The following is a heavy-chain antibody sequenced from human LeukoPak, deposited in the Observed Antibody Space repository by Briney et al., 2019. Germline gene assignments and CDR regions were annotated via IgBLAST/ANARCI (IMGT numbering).Heavy chain of an antibody. J-gene: IGHJ2*01. CDR2: IKKDGSEK. Sequence: PGGSLRLSCAASGFTFSSYWMSWVRQAPGKGLEWVANIKKDGSEKYYVDSVKGRFTISRDNAKNSLYLQMNSLRAGDTAVYYCARAAYSSTWYSRYFDLWGRGTLVTVSS. D-gene: IGHD6-13*01. CDR3: ARAAYSSTWYSRYFDL. V-gene: IGHV3-7*01. CDR1: GFTFSSYW.